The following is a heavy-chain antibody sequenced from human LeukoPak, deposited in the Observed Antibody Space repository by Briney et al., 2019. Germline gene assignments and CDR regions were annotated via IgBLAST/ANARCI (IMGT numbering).Heavy chain of an antibody. J-gene: IGHJ4*02. D-gene: IGHD3-22*01. V-gene: IGHV4-34*01. CDR1: GGSFSGYY. Sequence: SETLSLTCAVYGGSFSGYYWSWIRQPPGKGLEWIGKINHSGSTNYNPSLKSRVTISVDTSKNQFSLKLSSVTAADTAVYYCAREVGTYYYDSSGYYYFDYWGQGTLVTVSS. CDR2: INHSGST. CDR3: AREVGTYYYDSSGYYYFDY.